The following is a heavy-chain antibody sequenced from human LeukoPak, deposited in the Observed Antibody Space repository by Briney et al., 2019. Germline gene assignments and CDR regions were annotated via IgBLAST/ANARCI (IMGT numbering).Heavy chain of an antibody. CDR1: GGSASGFY. J-gene: IGHJ4*02. D-gene: IGHD3-22*01. V-gene: IGHV4-59*02. Sequence: SETLSLTCTVSGGSASGFYWSWIRQPPGKGLEWIGYIYYNGGTNCNPSLKSRVTISLDTSKNQFSLKLSSVTAADTAVYYCARSPRYYYESSGYYYPTFDYWGQGTLVTVSS. CDR2: IYYNGGT. CDR3: ARSPRYYYESSGYYYPTFDY.